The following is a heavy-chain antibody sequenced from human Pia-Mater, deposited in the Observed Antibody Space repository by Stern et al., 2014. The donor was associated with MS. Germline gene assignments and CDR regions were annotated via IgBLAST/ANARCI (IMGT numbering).Heavy chain of an antibody. Sequence: VQLVQSGAEVKKPGESLKISCKGSGYNFTTYWIAWGRQMPGRGLEWMGLIYPGDSQTRYSPSFQGHVTMSADTSISTAYLQWSSLKASDTAIYYCARPSNSGLFLHHWGQGTLVTVSS. CDR2: IYPGDSQT. J-gene: IGHJ1*01. V-gene: IGHV5-51*01. D-gene: IGHD6-19*01. CDR1: GYNFTTYW. CDR3: ARPSNSGLFLHH.